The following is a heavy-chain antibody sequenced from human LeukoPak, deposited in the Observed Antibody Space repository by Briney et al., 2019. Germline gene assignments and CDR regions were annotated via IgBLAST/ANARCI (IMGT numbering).Heavy chain of an antibody. V-gene: IGHV3-7*04. Sequence: GGSLRLSCAASGFTFSGYWMHWVRQAPGKGLEWVANIKQDGSEKYYVDSVKGRFTISRDNAKNSLYLQMNSLRAEDTAVYYCARDEALWFGELSYYYYGMDVWGQGTTVTVSS. D-gene: IGHD3-10*01. CDR3: ARDEALWFGELSYYYYGMDV. J-gene: IGHJ6*02. CDR2: IKQDGSEK. CDR1: GFTFSGYW.